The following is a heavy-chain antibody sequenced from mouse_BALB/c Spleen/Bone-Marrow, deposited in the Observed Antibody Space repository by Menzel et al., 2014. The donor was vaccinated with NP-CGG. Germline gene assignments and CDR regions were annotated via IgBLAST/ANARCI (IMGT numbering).Heavy chain of an antibody. CDR2: INPNNGGT. CDR1: GYTFTEYT. J-gene: IGHJ2*01. CDR3: ARGWLLRHYFDY. Sequence: EVQPQQSGPELVKPGASVKISCKTSGYTFTEYTMHWVKQSHGKSLEWIGSINPNNGGTSYNQKFKGKATLTVDKSSSTAYMELRSLTSEDSAVYYCARGWLLRHYFDYWGHGTTLTVSS. V-gene: IGHV1-22*01. D-gene: IGHD2-3*01.